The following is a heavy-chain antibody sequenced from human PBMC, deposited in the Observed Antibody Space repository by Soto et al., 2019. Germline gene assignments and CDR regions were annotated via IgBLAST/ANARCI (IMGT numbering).Heavy chain of an antibody. Sequence: GGSLRLSCAASRFTFSNYAMSWVRQAPGKGLEWVSVINGSGASTYYADSGRGRFTISRDNSKNTLYLQMSSLRAEDTAVYYCAKHSSPSGHYYYYTMDVWGQGTTVTVSS. D-gene: IGHD6-6*01. CDR2: INGSGAST. J-gene: IGHJ6*02. V-gene: IGHV3-23*01. CDR1: RFTFSNYA. CDR3: AKHSSPSGHYYYYTMDV.